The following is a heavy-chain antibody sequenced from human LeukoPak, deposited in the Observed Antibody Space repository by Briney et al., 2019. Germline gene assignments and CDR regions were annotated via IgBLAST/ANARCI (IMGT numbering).Heavy chain of an antibody. CDR1: GYTFTSYD. J-gene: IGHJ5*02. V-gene: IGHV1-8*01. CDR3: AREGTAIDWFDP. D-gene: IGHD5-18*01. CDR2: MNPNSGNT. Sequence: ASVKVSCKASGYTFTSYDINWVRQATGQGLEWMGWMNPNSGNTDYAQKFQGRVTMTRNTPISTAYMELSSLRSEDTAVYYCAREGTAIDWFDPWGQGTLVTVSS.